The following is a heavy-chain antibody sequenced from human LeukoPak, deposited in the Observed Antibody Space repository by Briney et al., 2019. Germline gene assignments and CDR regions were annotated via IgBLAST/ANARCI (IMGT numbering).Heavy chain of an antibody. CDR1: GYSISSGYY. V-gene: IGHV4-38-2*01. CDR2: IYHSGST. D-gene: IGHD6-13*01. J-gene: IGHJ6*03. Sequence: SETLSLTCAVSGYSISSGYYWGWIRPPPGKGLEWIGRIYHSGSTYYNPSLKSRVTISVDTSKNPVSLKLCAVTAADTAVYYCARVYGXYGLQYGYSSSWYSTENYYYYYMDVWGKGTTVTVSS. CDR3: ARVYGXYGLQYGYSSSWYSTENYYYYYMDV.